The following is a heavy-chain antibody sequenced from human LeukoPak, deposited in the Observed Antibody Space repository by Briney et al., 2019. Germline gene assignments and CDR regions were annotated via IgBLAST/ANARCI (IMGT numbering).Heavy chain of an antibody. Sequence: SETLSLTCAVSGYSISSGYYWSWIRQPPGKGLEWIGYIYYSGSTYYNPSLKSRVTISVDTSKNQFSLKLSSVTAADTAVYYCARGYYYGSGGFDYWGQGTLVTVSS. CDR3: ARGYYYGSGGFDY. CDR2: IYYSGST. V-gene: IGHV4-30-4*08. D-gene: IGHD3-10*01. J-gene: IGHJ4*02. CDR1: GYSISSGYY.